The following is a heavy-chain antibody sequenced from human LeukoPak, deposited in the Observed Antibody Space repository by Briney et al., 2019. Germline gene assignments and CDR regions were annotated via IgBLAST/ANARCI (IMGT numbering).Heavy chain of an antibody. V-gene: IGHV3-15*07. CDR3: TTEYYGGFDY. D-gene: IGHD3-16*01. J-gene: IGHJ4*02. CDR1: TFTKAW. CDR2: VKNRGDGRTT. Sequence: PGGSLRLSCVVSTFTKAWMNWVRQAPGKGLEWVGCVKNRGDGRTTDYAAPVKGRFTISRDDSKRTVYLQMNSLKTEDTAVYFCTTEYYGGFDYWGQGTLVTVSS.